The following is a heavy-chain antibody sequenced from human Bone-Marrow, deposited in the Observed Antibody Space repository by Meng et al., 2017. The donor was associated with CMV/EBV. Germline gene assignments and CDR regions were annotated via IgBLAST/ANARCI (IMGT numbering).Heavy chain of an antibody. CDR1: GFSLTGYW. D-gene: IGHD3-9*01. Sequence: GGSLRLSCEASGFSLTGYWMHWVRQTPGKGLVWVSPISSDGSDTRYADSVGGRFVTSRDNAKNTLYLQMDSLRPDDSAVYYCARGTNDWSGVDYWGQGSPVTVSS. V-gene: IGHV3-74*01. J-gene: IGHJ4*02. CDR2: ISSDGSDT. CDR3: ARGTNDWSGVDY.